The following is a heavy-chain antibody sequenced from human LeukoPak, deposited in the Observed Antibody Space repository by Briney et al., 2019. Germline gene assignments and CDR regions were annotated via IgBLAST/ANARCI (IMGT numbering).Heavy chain of an antibody. V-gene: IGHV1-46*01. J-gene: IGHJ4*02. CDR3: ARAQKTGTTSKFSFDY. CDR1: GYTFTSYY. Sequence: ASVKVSCKASGYTFTSYYMHWVRQAPGQALEWMGIINPSGGSTSYAQKFQGRVTMTRDTSTSTVYMELSSLRSEDTAVYYCARAQKTGTTSKFSFDYWGQGTLVTVSS. D-gene: IGHD1-7*01. CDR2: INPSGGST.